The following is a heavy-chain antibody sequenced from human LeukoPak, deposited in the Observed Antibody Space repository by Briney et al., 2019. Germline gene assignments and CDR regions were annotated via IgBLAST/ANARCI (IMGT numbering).Heavy chain of an antibody. J-gene: IGHJ5*02. CDR3: ARATASNWFDP. CDR1: GFTFSSYW. CDR2: IKEDGSEI. Sequence: PGGSLRLSCAASGFTFSSYWMSWVRQAPGKGLEWVANIKEDGSEIQYVDSVKGRFTIPRDNAKNSLYLQMNSLRAEDTAVYYCARATASNWFDPWGQGTLVTVSS. D-gene: IGHD2-21*01. V-gene: IGHV3-7*01.